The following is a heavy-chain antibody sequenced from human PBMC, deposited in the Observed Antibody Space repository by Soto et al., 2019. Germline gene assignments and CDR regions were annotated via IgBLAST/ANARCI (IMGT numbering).Heavy chain of an antibody. J-gene: IGHJ4*02. D-gene: IGHD2-15*01. CDR2: ISNSGSTT. CDR1: GFTFSHYF. V-gene: IGHV3-11*01. Sequence: QVQLVESGGGLAKPGGSLRLSCAASGFTFSHYFMTRIRQAPGKGLEWVSHISNSGSTTYYADSVKGRFTISRDNAKDSLSLQMNSLRAEDTAVYYCVREKYCSGGSCYSDYWGQGTLVTVSS. CDR3: VREKYCSGGSCYSDY.